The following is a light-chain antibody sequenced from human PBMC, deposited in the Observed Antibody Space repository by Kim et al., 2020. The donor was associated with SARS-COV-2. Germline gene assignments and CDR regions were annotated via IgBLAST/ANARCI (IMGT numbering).Light chain of an antibody. V-gene: IGLV3-9*01. J-gene: IGLJ3*02. CDR2: RDS. CDR3: QVWDSSTWV. Sequence: VARGQTARITWGGNNMGSKNVHWYQQKPGQAPVLVIYRDSNRPSGIPERFSGSNSGNTATLTISRAQAGDEADYYCQVWDSSTWVFGGGTQLTVL. CDR1: NMGSKN.